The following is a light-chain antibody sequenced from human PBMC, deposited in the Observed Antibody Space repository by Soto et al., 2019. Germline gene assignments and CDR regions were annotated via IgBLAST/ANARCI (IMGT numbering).Light chain of an antibody. J-gene: IGKJ2*01. CDR1: QSVSSNY. V-gene: IGKV3-20*01. CDR2: GAS. CDR3: QQYGNSPYA. Sequence: EIVLTQSPGTLSLSPGERATLSCRASQSVSSNYLAWYQQKSGQAPRLLIYGASSRATGIPDRFSGSGSGTDFTLTISKLEPEDCAVYYCQQYGNSPYAFGQGTKLDI.